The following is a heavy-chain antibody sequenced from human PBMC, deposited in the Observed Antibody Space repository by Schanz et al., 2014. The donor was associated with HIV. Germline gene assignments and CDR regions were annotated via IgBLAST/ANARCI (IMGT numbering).Heavy chain of an antibody. V-gene: IGHV4-31*11. CDR2: IYYSGNT. CDR3: ARDQFRGAFDI. J-gene: IGHJ3*02. CDR1: GGSISSGGHF. Sequence: QVQLQESGPGLVKPSQTLSLTCVVSGGSISSGGHFWSWIRQHPGKGLEWIGYIYYSGNTYYNPSLKSRVTMSVDTSKNQFSLKLSSVTAADTAVYYCARDQFRGAFDIWGQGTMVTVSS.